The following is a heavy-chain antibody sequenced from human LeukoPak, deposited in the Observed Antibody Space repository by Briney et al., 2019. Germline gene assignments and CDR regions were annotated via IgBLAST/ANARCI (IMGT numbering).Heavy chain of an antibody. CDR2: ISGSGGST. CDR1: GFTFSSYA. D-gene: IGHD3/OR15-3a*01. CDR3: ASLPPPLFGPYYYYGMDV. J-gene: IGHJ6*02. Sequence: GGSLRLSCAASGFTFSSYAMSWVRQAPGKGLEWVSAISGSGGSTYYADSVKGRFTISRDNSKNTLHLQMNSLRAEDTAVYYCASLPPPLFGPYYYYGMDVWGQGTTVTVSS. V-gene: IGHV3-23*01.